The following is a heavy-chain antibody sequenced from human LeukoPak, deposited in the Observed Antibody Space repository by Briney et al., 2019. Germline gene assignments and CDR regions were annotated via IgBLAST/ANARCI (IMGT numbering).Heavy chain of an antibody. D-gene: IGHD3-22*01. CDR2: ISSSSSYI. CDR1: GFTFSSYS. Sequence: GGSLRLSCAASGFTFSSYSMNWVRQAPGKGLEWVSSISSSSSYIYYADSVKGRFTISRDNAKNSLYLQMNSLRAEDTAVYYCARAYYHASSRYYFPLGYWGQGTLVTVSS. CDR3: ARAYYHASSRYYFPLGY. V-gene: IGHV3-21*01. J-gene: IGHJ4*02.